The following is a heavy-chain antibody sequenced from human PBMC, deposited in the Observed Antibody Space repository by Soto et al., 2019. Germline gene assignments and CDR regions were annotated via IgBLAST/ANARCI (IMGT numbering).Heavy chain of an antibody. J-gene: IGHJ1*01. D-gene: IGHD3-3*01. CDR1: GGSISSDNYY. Sequence: SETLSLTCTVSGGSISSDNYYWGWIRQPPGKGLEWIGTIYYSGSTYYSPSLTSRVTISIDTSKNQFSLQLSSVTAADTAVYYCARDQPGDPDFWSGYLNPGSLQHWGQGTLVTVSS. CDR2: IYYSGST. CDR3: ARDQPGDPDFWSGYLNPGSLQH. V-gene: IGHV4-39*02.